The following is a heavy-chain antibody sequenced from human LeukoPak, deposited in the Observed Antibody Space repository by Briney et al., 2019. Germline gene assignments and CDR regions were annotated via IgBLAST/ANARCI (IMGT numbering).Heavy chain of an antibody. D-gene: IGHD3-9*01. Sequence: GGSLRLSCAASGFTFSTYWMHRVRQAPGKGLVWVSRINSDGSTTSYADSVKGRFTISRDNAKNTLYLQMNSVRAEDTAVYYCAKEQFLRYFDRNGYYFDHWGQGTLVTVSS. V-gene: IGHV3-74*01. J-gene: IGHJ4*02. CDR2: INSDGSTT. CDR1: GFTFSTYW. CDR3: AKEQFLRYFDRNGYYFDH.